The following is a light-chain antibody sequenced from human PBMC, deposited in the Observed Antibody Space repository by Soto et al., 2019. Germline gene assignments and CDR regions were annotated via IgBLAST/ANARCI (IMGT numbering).Light chain of an antibody. Sequence: QSVLTQPASVSGSPGQSITISCSGTRSDIGSYNYVACYQQFPGKTPKILIYGVSNRPSGVSSRFSGSKSGNTASLTISGLQAEDEADYYCISYTGSSTSYVFGSGTKVTVL. CDR3: ISYTGSSTSYV. CDR2: GVS. CDR1: RSDIGSYNY. V-gene: IGLV2-14*01. J-gene: IGLJ1*01.